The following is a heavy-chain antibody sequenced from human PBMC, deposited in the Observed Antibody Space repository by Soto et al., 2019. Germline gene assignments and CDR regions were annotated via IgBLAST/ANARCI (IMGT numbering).Heavy chain of an antibody. CDR3: ATPAVTSQYSSSSRGRYYYYYGMDV. CDR2: FDPEDGET. CDR1: GSTLTELS. D-gene: IGHD6-6*01. Sequence: ASVKVSCKVSGSTLTELSMHWVRQAPGKGLEWMGGFDPEDGETIYAQKFQGRVTMTEDTSTDTAYMELSSLRSEDTAVYYCATPAVTSQYSSSSRGRYYYYYGMDVWGQGTTVTVSS. J-gene: IGHJ6*02. V-gene: IGHV1-24*01.